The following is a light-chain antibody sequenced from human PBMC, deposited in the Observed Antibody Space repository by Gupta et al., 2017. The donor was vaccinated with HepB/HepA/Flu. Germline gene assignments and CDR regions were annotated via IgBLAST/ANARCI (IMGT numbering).Light chain of an antibody. CDR3: SSYTATTNLVV. CDR2: NVS. J-gene: IGLJ2*01. CDR1: SSDY. Sequence: SALTQPASLSGSPGQSITISCTGTSSDYVSWYQQYPGTAPNLLIYNVSGRRSGVAHCFSGSKSATTASLTTAGLQTEEEAYYYCSSYTATTNLVVFGGGTKLTVL. V-gene: IGLV2-14*03.